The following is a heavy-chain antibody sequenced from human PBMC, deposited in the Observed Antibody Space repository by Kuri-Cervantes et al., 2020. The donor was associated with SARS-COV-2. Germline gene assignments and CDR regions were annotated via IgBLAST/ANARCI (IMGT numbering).Heavy chain of an antibody. CDR2: ISSSSYI. CDR3: ARDYLGWDDLDAFDI. V-gene: IGHV3-21*01. J-gene: IGHJ3*02. D-gene: IGHD3-3*01. Sequence: ETLSLTCAASGFTFSSYSMNWVRQAPGKGLEWVSSISSSSYIYYADSVKGRFTNSRDNAKNSLYLQMNSLRAEDTAVYYCARDYLGWDDLDAFDIWGQGTMVTVSS. CDR1: GFTFSSYS.